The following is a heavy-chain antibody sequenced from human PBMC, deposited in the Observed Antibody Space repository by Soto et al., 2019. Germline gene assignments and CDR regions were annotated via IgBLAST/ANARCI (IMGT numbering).Heavy chain of an antibody. CDR3: AREGELSLRFDP. V-gene: IGHV1-18*01. CDR1: GYTFTNFV. J-gene: IGHJ5*02. CDR2: ISAYNGNT. D-gene: IGHD1-26*01. Sequence: ASVKVSCKASGYTFTNFVISWVRQAPGQGLEWMGWISAYNGNTNYAQKFQGRVTMTRDTSTSTAYMELGRLRSDDTAVYFCAREGELSLRFDPWGQGTLVTVSS.